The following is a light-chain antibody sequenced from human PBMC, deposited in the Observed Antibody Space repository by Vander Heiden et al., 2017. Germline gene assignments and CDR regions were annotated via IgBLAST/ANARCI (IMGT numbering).Light chain of an antibody. CDR1: SSDVGSYNL. CDR2: EVS. J-gene: IGLJ3*02. V-gene: IGLV2-23*02. Sequence: QSALTQPASVSGSPGQSITISCTGTSSDVGSYNLVSWYQQYPGKAPQRRRYEVSKRPSGVSNRVSGAKSGNKASLTISGLQPEDEAEEYCCSYAGTSWVFGGGTKLTVL. CDR3: CSYAGTSWV.